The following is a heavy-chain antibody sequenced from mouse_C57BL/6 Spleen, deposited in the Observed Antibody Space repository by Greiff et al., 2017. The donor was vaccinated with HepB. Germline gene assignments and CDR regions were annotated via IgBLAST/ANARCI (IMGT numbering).Heavy chain of an antibody. V-gene: IGHV10-1*01. CDR3: VISDAGFAY. CDR1: GFSFNTYA. J-gene: IGHJ3*01. CDR2: IRSKSNNYAT. Sequence: EVQGVESGGGLVQPKGSLKLSCAASGFSFNTYAMNWVRQAPGKGLEWVARIRSKSNNYATYYADSVKDRFTISRDDSESMLYLQMNNLKTEDTAMYYCVISDAGFAYWGQGTLVTVSA.